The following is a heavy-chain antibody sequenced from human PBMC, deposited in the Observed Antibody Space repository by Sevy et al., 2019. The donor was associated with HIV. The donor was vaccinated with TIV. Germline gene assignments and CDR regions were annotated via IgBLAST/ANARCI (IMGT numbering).Heavy chain of an antibody. D-gene: IGHD6-19*01. Sequence: GGSLRLSCAASGFTFSNAWMSWDRQAPGKGLEWVGRIKSKTDGGTTDYAAPVKGRFTISRDDSKNTLYLQMNSLKTEDTAVYYCTTGHVPGIAVAGTNYWGQGTLVTVSS. CDR3: TTGHVPGIAVAGTNY. V-gene: IGHV3-15*01. CDR1: GFTFSNAW. CDR2: IKSKTDGGTT. J-gene: IGHJ4*02.